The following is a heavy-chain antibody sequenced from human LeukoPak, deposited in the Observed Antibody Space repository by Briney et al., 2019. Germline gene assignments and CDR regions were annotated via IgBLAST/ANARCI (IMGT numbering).Heavy chain of an antibody. CDR1: GGSISSSSYY. CDR3: VRRMIVVVITTSGWFDP. CDR2: IYYSGST. Sequence: PSETLSLTCTVSGGSISSSSYYWGWIRQPPGKGLEWIGSIYYSGSTYYNPSLKSRVTISVDTSKNQFSLKLSSVTAADTAVYYCVRRMIVVVITTSGWFDPWGQGTLVTVSS. J-gene: IGHJ5*02. D-gene: IGHD3-22*01. V-gene: IGHV4-39*01.